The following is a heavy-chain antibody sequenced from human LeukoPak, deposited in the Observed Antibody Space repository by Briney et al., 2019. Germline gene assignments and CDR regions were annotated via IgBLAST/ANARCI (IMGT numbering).Heavy chain of an antibody. CDR1: GFTFSSYR. CDR2: IKSTTVDGTP. Sequence: GGSLRLSCAASGFTFSSYRMSWVRQAPGKGLEWVGRIKSTTVDGTPEYAAPVKGRFTISRDDSKNTVYLQMNSLKTEDTAVYYCTTGPGNSGYWGQGTLVTVSS. J-gene: IGHJ4*02. V-gene: IGHV3-15*01. CDR3: TTGPGNSGY. D-gene: IGHD4-23*01.